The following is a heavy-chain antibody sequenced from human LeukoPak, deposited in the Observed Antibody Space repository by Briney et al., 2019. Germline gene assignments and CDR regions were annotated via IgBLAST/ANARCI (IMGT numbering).Heavy chain of an antibody. D-gene: IGHD3-22*01. CDR1: GFTFSSYA. Sequence: GGSLTLSCAASGFTFSSYAMSWVRQAPGKGLEWVSAISGSGGSTYYADSVKGRFTISRDNSKNTLYLQMNSLRAEDTAVYYCARVSYWGNDDYDISGYWDIWGQGTMVTVSS. CDR3: ARVSYWGNDDYDISGYWDI. CDR2: ISGSGGST. J-gene: IGHJ3*02. V-gene: IGHV3-23*01.